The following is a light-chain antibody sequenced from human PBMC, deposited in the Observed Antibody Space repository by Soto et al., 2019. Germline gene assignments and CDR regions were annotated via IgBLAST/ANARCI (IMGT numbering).Light chain of an antibody. CDR3: QSYDSSPGYV. CDR1: SSNIGAGYD. J-gene: IGLJ1*01. CDR2: GNS. V-gene: IGLV1-40*01. Sequence: QSVLTQPPSVSGAPGQRVTISCTGSSSNIGAGYDVHWYQQLPGTAPKLLIYGNSNRPSGVPDRFSGSKSGTSASLAITGLQAEDEADYYCQSYDSSPGYVFGTGTKLTV.